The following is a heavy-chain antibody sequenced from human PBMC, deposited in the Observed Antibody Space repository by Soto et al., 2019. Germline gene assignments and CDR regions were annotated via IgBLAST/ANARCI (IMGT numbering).Heavy chain of an antibody. V-gene: IGHV1-3*04. CDR2: LNTGNDNT. J-gene: IGHJ6*02. CDR3: ARVGQNYYGMDV. D-gene: IGHD3-3*01. Sequence: QVQLLQSGAEVKKPGASVKVSCKASGYTFTTYVMHCVRQAPGQRLEWMGWLNTGNDNTEYSQKLQGRVSITRATSASTVYMELSSLSSEDTAVYYCARVGQNYYGMDVWGQGTTVTVS. CDR1: GYTFTTYV.